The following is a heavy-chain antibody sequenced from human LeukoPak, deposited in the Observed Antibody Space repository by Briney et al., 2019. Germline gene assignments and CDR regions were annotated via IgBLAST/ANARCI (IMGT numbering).Heavy chain of an antibody. CDR1: GGSISSSSYY. CDR2: IYYSGST. J-gene: IGHJ4*02. Sequence: SETLSLTCTVSGGSISSSSYYWGWIRQPPGKGLEWIGSIYYSGSTYYNPSLKSRVTISVDTSKNQFSLKLSSVTAADTAVYYCARGSTRGSGSYYRPFDYWGQGTLVTVSS. D-gene: IGHD1-26*01. CDR3: ARGSTRGSGSYYRPFDY. V-gene: IGHV4-39*07.